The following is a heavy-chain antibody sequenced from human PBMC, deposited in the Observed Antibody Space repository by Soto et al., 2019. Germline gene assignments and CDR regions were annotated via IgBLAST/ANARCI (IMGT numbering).Heavy chain of an antibody. CDR1: GFTFSSYA. J-gene: IGHJ6*02. V-gene: IGHV3-30-3*01. CDR2: ISYDGSNK. Sequence: PGGSLRLSCAASGFTFSSYAMHWVRQAPGKGLEWVAVISYDGSNKYYADSVKGRFTISRDNSKNTLYLQMNSLRAEDTAVYYCARDGAAAGPRLYYYYGMDVWGQGPTVTVSS. D-gene: IGHD6-13*01. CDR3: ARDGAAAGPRLYYYYGMDV.